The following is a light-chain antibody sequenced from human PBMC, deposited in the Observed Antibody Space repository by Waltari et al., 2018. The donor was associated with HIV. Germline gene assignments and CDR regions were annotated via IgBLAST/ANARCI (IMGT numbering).Light chain of an antibody. Sequence: SYDLTQSPSVPVSPGQTARLARFGASVSREDVSWYQWKTGQAPVIVIYESTKRSSRMSGRFSASRSGTTATLTITGVRTEDEADYFCQSADTSPSKAIFGGGTK. CDR1: SVSRED. V-gene: IGLV3-25*03. CDR3: QSADTSPSKAI. CDR2: EST. J-gene: IGLJ2*01.